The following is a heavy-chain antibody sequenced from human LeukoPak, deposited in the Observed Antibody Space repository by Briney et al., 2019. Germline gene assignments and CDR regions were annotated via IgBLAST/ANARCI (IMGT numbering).Heavy chain of an antibody. CDR1: GFTFNTYS. CDR3: LRGDRCEY. V-gene: IGHV3-21*06. J-gene: IGHJ4*01. CDR2: IGSSGGYM. Sequence: GSLRLYCEASGFTFNTYSMNWARQAPGKGLECVSSIGSSGGYMFYAEPLKGRFIISRDNAKDSLYLQMNSLRVEDTAVYYCLRGDRCEYWG.